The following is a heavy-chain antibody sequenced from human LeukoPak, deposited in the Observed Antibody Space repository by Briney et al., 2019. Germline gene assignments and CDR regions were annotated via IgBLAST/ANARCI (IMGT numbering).Heavy chain of an antibody. Sequence: GGSLRLSCAASGFTFSSYAMSWVRQAPGKGLEWVSGISGSGGSTHYADSVKGRFTISRDNSKNTIYLQMHSLRDEDTAVYYCAKSTSGLIDYWGQGTLVTVSS. V-gene: IGHV3-23*01. D-gene: IGHD3-10*01. CDR3: AKSTSGLIDY. CDR1: GFTFSSYA. CDR2: ISGSGGST. J-gene: IGHJ4*02.